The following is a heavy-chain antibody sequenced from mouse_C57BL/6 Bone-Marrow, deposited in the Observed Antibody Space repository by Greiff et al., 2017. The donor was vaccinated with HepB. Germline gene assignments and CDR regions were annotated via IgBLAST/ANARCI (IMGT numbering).Heavy chain of an antibody. CDR2: IDPENGDT. J-gene: IGHJ4*01. V-gene: IGHV14-4*01. D-gene: IGHD1-1*01. CDR1: GFNIKDDY. CDR3: TTWSSYAMDY. Sequence: VQLKQSGAELVRPGASVKLSCTASGFNIKDDYMHWVKQRPEQGLEWIGRIDPENGDTEYASKFQGKATITADTSSNTAYLQLSSLTSEDTAVYYCTTWSSYAMDYWGQGTSVTVSS.